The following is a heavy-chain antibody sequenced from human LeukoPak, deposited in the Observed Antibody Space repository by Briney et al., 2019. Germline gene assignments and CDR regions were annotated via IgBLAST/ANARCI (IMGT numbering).Heavy chain of an antibody. V-gene: IGHV1-2*02. D-gene: IGHD3-10*01. Sequence: ASVKVSCKASGYTFTGYYMHWVRQAPGQGLEWMGWINPNSGGTNCAQKFQGRVTMTRDTSISTAYMELSRLRSDDTAVYYCARRGMDGSGSYYTFDYWGQGTLVTVSS. CDR2: INPNSGGT. CDR1: GYTFTGYY. CDR3: ARRGMDGSGSYYTFDY. J-gene: IGHJ4*02.